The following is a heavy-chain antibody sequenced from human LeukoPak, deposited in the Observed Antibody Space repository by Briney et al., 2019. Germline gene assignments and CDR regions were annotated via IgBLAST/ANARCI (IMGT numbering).Heavy chain of an antibody. CDR2: IYYSGST. V-gene: IGHV4-39*01. CDR1: GGSISSSSYY. J-gene: IGHJ4*02. CDR3: ARTYDSSGYYSLDY. D-gene: IGHD3-22*01. Sequence: SETLSLTCTVSGGSISSSSYYWGWIRQPPGKGLEWIGSIYYSGSTYYNPSLKSRVTISVDTSKNQFSLKLSSVTAADTAVYYCARTYDSSGYYSLDYWGQGTLVTVSS.